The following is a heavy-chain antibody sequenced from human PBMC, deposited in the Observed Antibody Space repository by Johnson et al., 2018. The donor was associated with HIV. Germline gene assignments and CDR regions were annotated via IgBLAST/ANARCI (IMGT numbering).Heavy chain of an antibody. Sequence: QVLLVESGGGLVQPGGSLRLSCAASGFTFSSYDMHWVRQAPGKGLEWVAKIKQDGSEKYYSGSVKGRFTVSRDNSKNTLYLQMSSLRAEDTAFYYCARGEDGSHDAFDIWGQGTTVTVSS. CDR2: IKQDGSEK. D-gene: IGHD1-14*01. CDR1: GFTFSSYD. V-gene: IGHV3-33*08. CDR3: ARGEDGSHDAFDI. J-gene: IGHJ3*02.